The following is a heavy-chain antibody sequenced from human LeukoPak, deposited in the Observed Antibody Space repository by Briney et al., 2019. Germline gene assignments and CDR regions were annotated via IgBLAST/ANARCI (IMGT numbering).Heavy chain of an antibody. V-gene: IGHV3-23*01. Sequence: GGSLRLSCAASGFTFSSYAMRWVRQAPGEGVEWVSAISGSGGSTYYADSVKGRFTISRDNSKNTLYLQMNSLRAEDTAVYYCAKEPYSSSWYYFDYWGQGTLVTVSS. J-gene: IGHJ4*02. CDR2: ISGSGGST. CDR1: GFTFSSYA. CDR3: AKEPYSSSWYYFDY. D-gene: IGHD6-13*01.